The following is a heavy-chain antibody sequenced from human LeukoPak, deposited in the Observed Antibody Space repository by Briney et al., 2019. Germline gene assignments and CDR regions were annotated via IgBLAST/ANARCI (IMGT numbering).Heavy chain of an antibody. D-gene: IGHD2-2*01. CDR2: IKSKTDGGTT. V-gene: IGHV3-15*01. Sequence: GGSLRLSCAASGFTFSNAWMSWVRQAPGKGLEWDGRIKSKTDGGTTDYAAPVKGRFTISRDDSKNTLYLQMNSLKTEDTAVYYCTTDLYCSSTSCDDAFDIWGQGTMVTVSS. CDR3: TTDLYCSSTSCDDAFDI. CDR1: GFTFSNAW. J-gene: IGHJ3*02.